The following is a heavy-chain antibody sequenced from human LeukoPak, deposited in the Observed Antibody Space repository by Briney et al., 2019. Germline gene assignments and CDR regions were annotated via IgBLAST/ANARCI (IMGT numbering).Heavy chain of an antibody. CDR1: GFLFSSFA. Sequence: GGSLRLSCVASGFLFSSFAMQWVRQAPGKGLEWVAAIYYDGTNYADSVKGRFTIPRDNSKNTLYLQVNSLRPEDTAVHYCANGLRFVDYWGQGTLVTVSS. CDR2: IYYDGTN. D-gene: IGHD5-12*01. CDR3: ANGLRFVDY. J-gene: IGHJ4*02. V-gene: IGHV3-30*06.